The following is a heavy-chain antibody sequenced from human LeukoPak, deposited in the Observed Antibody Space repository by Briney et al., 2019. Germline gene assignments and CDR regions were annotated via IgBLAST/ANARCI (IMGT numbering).Heavy chain of an antibody. CDR3: AKDGQPTVTTVDY. Sequence: GRSLRLSCAASGFTFDDYAMHWVRQAPGKGLEWVSGISWNSGSIGYADSVKGRFTISRDNAKNSLYLQMNSLRAEDTALYYCAKDGQPTVTTVDYWGQGTLVTVSS. CDR2: ISWNSGSI. D-gene: IGHD4-17*01. J-gene: IGHJ4*02. CDR1: GFTFDDYA. V-gene: IGHV3-9*01.